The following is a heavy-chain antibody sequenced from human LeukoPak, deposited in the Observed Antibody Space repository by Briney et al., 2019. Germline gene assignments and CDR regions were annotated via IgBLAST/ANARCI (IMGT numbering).Heavy chain of an antibody. CDR1: GFTFSSYA. J-gene: IGHJ5*02. D-gene: IGHD3-10*01. V-gene: IGHV3-30-3*01. CDR3: ARDFGGGFDP. CDR2: ISYDGSNK. Sequence: PGRSLRLSCAASGFTFSSYAMHWVRQAPGKGLEWVAVISYDGSNKYYADSVKGRFTISRDNSKNTLYLQMNSLRAEDTAVYYCARDFGGGFDPWGQGTLVTVSS.